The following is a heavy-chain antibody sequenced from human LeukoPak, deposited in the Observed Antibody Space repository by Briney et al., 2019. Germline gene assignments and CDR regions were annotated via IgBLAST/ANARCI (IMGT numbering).Heavy chain of an antibody. D-gene: IGHD3-22*01. V-gene: IGHV4-39*01. CDR2: IYYSGST. Sequence: SETLSLTCTVSGGSISSSSYYWGWIRQPPGKGLELNGGIYYSGSTYYNPSLKSRVTISVDTSKNQFSLKLSSVTAADTAVYYCARLHPARYYYDSSGHDYWGQGTLVTLSS. CDR1: GGSISSSSYY. J-gene: IGHJ4*02. CDR3: ARLHPARYYYDSSGHDY.